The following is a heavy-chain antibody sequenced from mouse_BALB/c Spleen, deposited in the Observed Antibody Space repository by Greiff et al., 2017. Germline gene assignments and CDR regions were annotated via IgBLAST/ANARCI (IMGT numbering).Heavy chain of an antibody. CDR3: ARYYGGYFDV. Sequence: EVQVVESGGGLVKPGGSLKLSCAASGFTFSSYTMSWVRQTPEKRLEWVATISSGGGNTYYPDSVKGRVTISRDNAKNNLYLQMSSLRSEDTALYYCARYYGGYFDVWGEGTTVTVSS. CDR2: ISSGGGNT. D-gene: IGHD1-1*02. CDR1: GFTFSSYT. J-gene: IGHJ1*01. V-gene: IGHV5-9*03.